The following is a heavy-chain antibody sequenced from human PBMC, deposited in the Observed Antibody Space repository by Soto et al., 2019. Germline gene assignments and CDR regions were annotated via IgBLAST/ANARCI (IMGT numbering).Heavy chain of an antibody. V-gene: IGHV1-8*01. D-gene: IGHD1-20*01. CDR3: ARVITGTNYYYYYYMDV. Sequence: ASVKVSCKASGYTFTSYDINWVRQATGQGLEWMGWMNPNSGNTGYAQKFQGRVTMTRNTSISTAYMELSSLRSEDTAVYYCARVITGTNYYYYYYMDVWGKGTTVTVSS. J-gene: IGHJ6*03. CDR2: MNPNSGNT. CDR1: GYTFTSYD.